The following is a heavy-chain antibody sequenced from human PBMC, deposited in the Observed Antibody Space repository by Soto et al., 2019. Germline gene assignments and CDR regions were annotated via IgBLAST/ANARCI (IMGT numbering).Heavy chain of an antibody. J-gene: IGHJ6*02. CDR2: MYHSGGT. CDR1: GGSFSGYY. Sequence: QVQLQQWGAGLLKPSETLSLTCGVFGGSFSGYYWIWIRQPPGKGLEWIGEMYHSGGTSYHPSLKSRVTISVDTSNNHFSLKLSSVTAADTAVYYCARGALVWFGAHDYYGMDVWGQGTTVTVSS. D-gene: IGHD3-10*01. CDR3: ARGALVWFGAHDYYGMDV. V-gene: IGHV4-34*01.